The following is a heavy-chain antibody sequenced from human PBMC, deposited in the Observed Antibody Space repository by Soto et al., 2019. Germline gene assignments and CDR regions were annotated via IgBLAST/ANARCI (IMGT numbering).Heavy chain of an antibody. Sequence: GGSLRLSCVVSGFTFSMYWMHWVRQVPGQSPFWVSRISDDGTTTNYADSVRGRFTISRDNSRDTLFLQMNSLTADDTAVYYCAKATTNGGWFNPFDSWGQGALVTVSS. V-gene: IGHV3-74*01. D-gene: IGHD6-19*01. CDR3: AKATTNGGWFNPFDS. CDR1: GFTFSMYW. CDR2: ISDDGTTT. J-gene: IGHJ4*02.